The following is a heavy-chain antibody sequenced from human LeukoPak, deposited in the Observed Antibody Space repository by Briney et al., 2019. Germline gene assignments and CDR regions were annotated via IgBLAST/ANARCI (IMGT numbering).Heavy chain of an antibody. CDR2: ISYDGSNK. Sequence: GGSLRLSCAASGFTFSSYGMHWVRQAPGKGLEWVAVISYDGSNKYYADSVKGRFTISRDNSKNTLYLQMNSLRAEDTAVYYCAKVRSITMIAPDYWGQGTLVTVSS. J-gene: IGHJ4*02. V-gene: IGHV3-30*18. CDR1: GFTFSSYG. CDR3: AKVRSITMIAPDY. D-gene: IGHD3-22*01.